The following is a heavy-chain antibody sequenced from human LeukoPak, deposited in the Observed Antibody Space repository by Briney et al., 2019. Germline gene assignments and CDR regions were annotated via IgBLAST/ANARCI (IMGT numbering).Heavy chain of an antibody. D-gene: IGHD5/OR15-5a*01. CDR1: GFIFSNYW. CDR2: IKQDGSEE. Sequence: PGGSLRLSCAASGFIFSNYWMSWVRLAPGRGLEWVANIKQDGSEEYYVDSAKGRFTISRDNAKNSMYLQMNSLRADDTAVYYCARIFSVYYVFDYWGQGTPVTASS. J-gene: IGHJ4*02. CDR3: ARIFSVYYVFDY. V-gene: IGHV3-7*01.